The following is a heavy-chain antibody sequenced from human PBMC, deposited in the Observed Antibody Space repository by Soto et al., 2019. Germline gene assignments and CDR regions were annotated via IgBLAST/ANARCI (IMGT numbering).Heavy chain of an antibody. D-gene: IGHD3-10*01. J-gene: IGHJ6*02. CDR3: AREADGSGSFFYYYYGMDV. Sequence: QVQLVQSGAEVKKPGASVKVSCKASGYTFTGYYMHWVRQAPGQGLEWMGWINPNSGGTNYAQKFQGWVTMTRDTSISTAYMELSRLRSDDTAVYYCAREADGSGSFFYYYYGMDVWGQGTTVTVSS. CDR2: INPNSGGT. CDR1: GYTFTGYY. V-gene: IGHV1-2*04.